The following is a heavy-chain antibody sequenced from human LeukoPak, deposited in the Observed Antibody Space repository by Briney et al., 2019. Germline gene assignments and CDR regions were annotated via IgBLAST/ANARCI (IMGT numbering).Heavy chain of an antibody. CDR3: ARAVRYYYGSSGYYNNWFDP. Sequence: GRSLRLSCAASGFTFSSYAMHWVRQAPGKGLEWVAVISFDGRNKYYADSVKGRFIISRDNSKNTLYLQMNSLRAEDTAVYYCARAVRYYYGSSGYYNNWFDPWGQGTLVTVSS. V-gene: IGHV3-30-3*01. D-gene: IGHD3-22*01. J-gene: IGHJ5*02. CDR1: GFTFSSYA. CDR2: ISFDGRNK.